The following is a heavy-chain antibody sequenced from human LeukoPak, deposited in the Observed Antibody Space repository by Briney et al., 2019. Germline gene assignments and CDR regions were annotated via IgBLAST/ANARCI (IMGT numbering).Heavy chain of an antibody. CDR2: ISGSGGST. CDR1: GFTFSSYA. J-gene: IGHJ6*03. V-gene: IGHV3-23*01. Sequence: GGPLRLSCAASGFTFSSYAMSWVRQAPGKGLEWVSAISGSGGSTYYADSVKGRFTISRDNAKNSLYLQMNSLRAEDTAVYYCARVVAAAGKRRYYYYYYMDVWGKGTTVTVSS. D-gene: IGHD6-25*01. CDR3: ARVVAAAGKRRYYYYYYMDV.